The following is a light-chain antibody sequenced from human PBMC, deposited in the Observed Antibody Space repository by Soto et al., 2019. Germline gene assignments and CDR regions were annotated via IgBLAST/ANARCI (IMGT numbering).Light chain of an antibody. J-gene: IGKJ3*01. Sequence: EIVMTQSPATLSVSPGERATLSCRASQSVSSNLAWYQQKPGQAPRLLIYGASTSATGIPARFSGSGSGAEFTLTISSLQPEDFATYYCQQANSPPFTFGPGTKVDIK. CDR3: QQANSPPFT. CDR1: QSVSSN. V-gene: IGKV3-15*01. CDR2: GAS.